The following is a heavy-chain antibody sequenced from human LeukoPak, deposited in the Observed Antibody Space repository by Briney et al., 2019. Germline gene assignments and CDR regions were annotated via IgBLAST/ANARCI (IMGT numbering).Heavy chain of an antibody. V-gene: IGHV3-23*01. CDR1: GFTFSSYA. D-gene: IGHD7-27*01. Sequence: GGSLRLSCAASGFTFSSYAMSWVRQAPGKGLEWVSAISGSGGSTYYADSVKGRFTISRENSKNTLYLQMNSLRAEDTAVYYCAKGKANWGSIDYWGQGTLVTVSS. J-gene: IGHJ4*02. CDR3: AKGKANWGSIDY. CDR2: ISGSGGST.